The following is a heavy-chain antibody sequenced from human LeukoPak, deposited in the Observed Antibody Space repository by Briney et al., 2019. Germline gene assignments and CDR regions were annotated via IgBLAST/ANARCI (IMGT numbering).Heavy chain of an antibody. CDR2: ISWNSGSI. CDR3: AKETSGLDC. V-gene: IGHV3-9*01. J-gene: IGHJ4*02. D-gene: IGHD4-11*01. CDR1: GFTFSSYG. Sequence: GGSLRLSCAASGFTFSSYGMHWVRQAPGKGLEWVSGISWNSGSIGYADSVKGRFTISRDNAKNSLYLQMNSLRAEDTALYYCAKETSGLDCWGQGTLVTVSS.